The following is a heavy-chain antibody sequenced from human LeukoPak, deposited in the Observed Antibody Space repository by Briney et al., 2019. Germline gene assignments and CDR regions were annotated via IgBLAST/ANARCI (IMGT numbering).Heavy chain of an antibody. D-gene: IGHD6-13*01. J-gene: IGHJ3*02. CDR3: AKAGYSSSWYDAFDI. V-gene: IGHV3-23*01. Sequence: GGSLRLSCAASGFTFSSYAMSWVRQAPGKGLEWVSAISGSGGSTYYADSVKGRFTISRDNSKNTLYLQMNSLRAEDTAVYYCAKAGYSSSWYDAFDIWGQGTWSPSLQ. CDR1: GFTFSSYA. CDR2: ISGSGGST.